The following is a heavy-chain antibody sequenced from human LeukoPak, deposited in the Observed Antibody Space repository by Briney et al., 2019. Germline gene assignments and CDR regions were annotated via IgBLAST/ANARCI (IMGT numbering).Heavy chain of an antibody. CDR2: IWYDESNK. Sequence: PGRSLRLSCAASGFTFSSYGMDWVCQAPGKGLEWVAVIWYDESNKYYADSVKGRFTISRDNSKNTLYLQMNSLRAEDTAVYYCAKARSNYDSSGYYYHMGAFDIWGQGTMVTVSS. V-gene: IGHV3-33*06. CDR1: GFTFSSYG. CDR3: AKARSNYDSSGYYYHMGAFDI. D-gene: IGHD3-22*01. J-gene: IGHJ3*02.